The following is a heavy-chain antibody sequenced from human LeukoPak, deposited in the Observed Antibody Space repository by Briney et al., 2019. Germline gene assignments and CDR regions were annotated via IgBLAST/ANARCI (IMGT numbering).Heavy chain of an antibody. CDR1: GGSISSYY. V-gene: IGHV4-59*01. D-gene: IGHD3-3*01. Sequence: SETLSLTCTVSGGSISSYYWSWIRQPPGKGLEWIGYIYYRGSTNYNPSLKSRVTISVDTSKNKLSLKLTSVTAADTAIYYCARARGADFWNGYIDAFDIWGQGTLVTVSS. CDR2: IYYRGST. J-gene: IGHJ3*02. CDR3: ARARGADFWNGYIDAFDI.